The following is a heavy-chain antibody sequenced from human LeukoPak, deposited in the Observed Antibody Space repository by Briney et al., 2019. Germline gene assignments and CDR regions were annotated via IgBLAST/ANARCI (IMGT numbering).Heavy chain of an antibody. V-gene: IGHV4-59*12. Sequence: SETLSLTCTVSGGSISSYFWSWIRQPPGKGLEWIGYLYYSGSTNYNPSLKSRVTISVDTSKNQFSLKLSSVTAADTAVYYCARFGSYFRPIADYWGQGTLVTVSS. CDR2: LYYSGST. J-gene: IGHJ4*02. CDR3: ARFGSYFRPIADY. D-gene: IGHD1-26*01. CDR1: GGSISSYF.